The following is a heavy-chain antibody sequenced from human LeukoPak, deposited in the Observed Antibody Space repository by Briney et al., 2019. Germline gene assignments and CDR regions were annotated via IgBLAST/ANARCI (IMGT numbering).Heavy chain of an antibody. V-gene: IGHV3-48*03. CDR3: ARVGYSSDY. J-gene: IGHJ4*02. Sequence: AGSLRLSCAASGFTFSSYEMNWIRQAPGKGLEWVSYISSSGSTIYYADSVKGRITISRDNAKNSLYLQMNSLRAEDTAVYYCARVGYSSDYWGRGTLVTVSS. CDR1: GFTFSSYE. D-gene: IGHD6-13*01. CDR2: ISSSGSTI.